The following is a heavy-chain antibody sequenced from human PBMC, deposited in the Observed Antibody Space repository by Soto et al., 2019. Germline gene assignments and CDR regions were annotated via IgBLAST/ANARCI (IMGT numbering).Heavy chain of an antibody. Sequence: SETLSLTCTVSGSSISGYYWSWIRQPPGKGLEWIGYIYRSGHNEDLNYNTSLKSRVTISADTSNNQFSLKLNFVTAADTATYYCARYAFSSSWVSPFDPWGHGTLVTVSS. D-gene: IGHD2-2*01. CDR1: GSSISGYY. CDR3: ARYAFSSSWVSPFDP. V-gene: IGHV4-59*01. CDR2: IYRSGHNEDL. J-gene: IGHJ5*02.